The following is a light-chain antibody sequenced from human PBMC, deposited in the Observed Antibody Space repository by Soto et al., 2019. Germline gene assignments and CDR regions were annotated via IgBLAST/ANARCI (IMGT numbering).Light chain of an antibody. V-gene: IGLV2-14*01. CDR3: SSHTRSTTRV. J-gene: IGLJ1*01. CDR2: EVS. Sequence: QSALTQPASVSGSPGQSITISCTGTSSDVGGYNYVSWYQQHPGKAPKLMIYEVSNRPSGVSYRFSGSKSGNTASLTISGLQAEDEAEYYCSSHTRSTTRVSGPGTKVTVL. CDR1: SSDVGGYNY.